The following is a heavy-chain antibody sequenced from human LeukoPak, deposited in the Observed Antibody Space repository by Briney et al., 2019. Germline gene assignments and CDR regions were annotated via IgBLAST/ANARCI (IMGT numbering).Heavy chain of an antibody. CDR3: AKDYGSGSYRGKLIDY. Sequence: PGRSLRLSCAASGFTFSSYAMHWVRQAPGKGLEWVAVISYDGSNKYYADSVKGRFTISRDNSKNTLYLQMNSLRAEDTAVYYCAKDYGSGSYRGKLIDYWGQGTLVTVSS. V-gene: IGHV3-30*04. J-gene: IGHJ4*02. D-gene: IGHD3-10*01. CDR1: GFTFSSYA. CDR2: ISYDGSNK.